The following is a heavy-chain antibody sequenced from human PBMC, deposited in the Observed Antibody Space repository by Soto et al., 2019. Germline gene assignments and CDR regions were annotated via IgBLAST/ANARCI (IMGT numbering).Heavy chain of an antibody. D-gene: IGHD3-10*01. CDR2: VSGSGGST. CDR3: AKGANYNSGSFDY. CDR1: GFSFSSYA. Sequence: EVQLLESGGGLVQPGGSLRLSCAASGFSFSSYAMNWVRQAPGKGLEWVSIVSGSGGSTYYADSVKGRFTISRDNSKETLYLQMNSLRAEDTAVYYCAKGANYNSGSFDYWGQGSLVTVSS. J-gene: IGHJ4*02. V-gene: IGHV3-23*01.